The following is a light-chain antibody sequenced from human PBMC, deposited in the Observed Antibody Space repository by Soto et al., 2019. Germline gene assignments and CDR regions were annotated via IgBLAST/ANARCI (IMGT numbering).Light chain of an antibody. CDR3: SSYTTISTLV. J-gene: IGLJ2*01. CDR1: SSDIGAYDS. CDR2: DVA. V-gene: IGLV2-14*03. Sequence: QSALTQPASVSGSPGQSITIPCTGTSSDIGAYDSVSWYQQHPGKVPKLMIYDVANRPSGVSDRFSGSKSGNTASLTISGLQAEAEADYYCSSYTTISTLVFGGGTKVTVL.